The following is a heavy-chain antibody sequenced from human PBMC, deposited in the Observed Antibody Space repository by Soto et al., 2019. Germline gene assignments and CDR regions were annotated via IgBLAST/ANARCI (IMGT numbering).Heavy chain of an antibody. V-gene: IGHV2-5*02. CDR3: AHTGGVSNDYIWGSYFY. Sequence: QITLKESGPTLVKPTQTLTLTCTFSGFSLSTSGVGVGWIRQPPGKALEWLALIYWDDDKRYSPSLKSRLTITKDTSKNQVVLTMTNMDPVDTATYYCAHTGGVSNDYIWGSYFYWGQGTLVTVSS. D-gene: IGHD3-16*01. J-gene: IGHJ4*02. CDR1: GFSLSTSGVG. CDR2: IYWDDDK.